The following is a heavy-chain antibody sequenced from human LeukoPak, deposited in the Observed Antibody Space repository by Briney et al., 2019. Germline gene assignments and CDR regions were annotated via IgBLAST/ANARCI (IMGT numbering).Heavy chain of an antibody. D-gene: IGHD3-10*01. CDR1: GFAFSRFA. CDR3: AKDVESGRSADY. Sequence: PGGSLRLSCSASGFAFSRFAMHWVRQAPGKGLAYVSAISSTGGSTYYADSVKGRFTISRDNPKNTLYLQMNSLRAEDTAVYYCAKDVESGRSADYWGQGTLVTVSS. V-gene: IGHV3-64*04. CDR2: ISSTGGST. J-gene: IGHJ4*02.